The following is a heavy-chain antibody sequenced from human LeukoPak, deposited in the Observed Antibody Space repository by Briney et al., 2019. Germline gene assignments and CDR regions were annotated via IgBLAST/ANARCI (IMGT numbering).Heavy chain of an antibody. Sequence: SETLSLTCTVSGGSIPTSTYHWGWIRQSPGKGLEWIGEINHSGSTNYNPSLKSRVTISVDTSKNQFSLKLSSVTAADTAVYYCARQVFLWFGELLPFDYWGQGTLVTVSS. J-gene: IGHJ4*02. CDR3: ARQVFLWFGELLPFDY. V-gene: IGHV4-39*01. CDR2: INHSGST. CDR1: GGSIPTSTYH. D-gene: IGHD3-10*01.